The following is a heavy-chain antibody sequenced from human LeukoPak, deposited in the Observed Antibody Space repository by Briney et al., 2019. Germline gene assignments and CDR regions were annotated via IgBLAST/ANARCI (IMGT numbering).Heavy chain of an antibody. CDR1: GFTFSSYA. V-gene: IGHV3-23*01. Sequence: GGSLRLSCAASGFTFSSYAMSWVRQAPGKGLEWVSAISGSGDSSYHADSVKGRFTISRDNSKNTLYLQMNSLRAEDTAVYYCARAFDTSWDYYYMDVWGKGTTVTVSS. CDR2: ISGSGDSS. CDR3: ARAFDTSWDYYYMDV. J-gene: IGHJ6*03. D-gene: IGHD2-2*01.